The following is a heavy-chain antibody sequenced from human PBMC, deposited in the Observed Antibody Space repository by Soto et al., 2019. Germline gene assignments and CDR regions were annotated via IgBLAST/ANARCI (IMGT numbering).Heavy chain of an antibody. CDR3: AKVADILTGSDGGAFDI. J-gene: IGHJ3*02. V-gene: IGHV3-30*18. Sequence: QVQLVESGGGVVQPGRSLRLSCAASGFTFSSYGMHWVRQAPGKGLEWVAVISYDGSNKYYADSVKGRFTISRDNSKNTLYLQMNSLRAEDTVVYYCAKVADILTGSDGGAFDIWGQGTMVTVSS. CDR2: ISYDGSNK. CDR1: GFTFSSYG. D-gene: IGHD3-9*01.